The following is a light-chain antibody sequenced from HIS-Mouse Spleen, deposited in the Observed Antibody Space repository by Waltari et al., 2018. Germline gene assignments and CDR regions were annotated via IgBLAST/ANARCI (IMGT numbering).Light chain of an antibody. CDR3: SSYAGSNNFVV. CDR1: SSDVGGYNY. J-gene: IGLJ2*01. V-gene: IGLV2-8*01. CDR2: EVS. Sequence: QSALTQPPSASGSPGQSVTISCTGTSSDVGGYNYVSWYQQHPGKPPQLMIYEVSKRPSGVPDRFSGSKSGNTASLTVSGLQAEDEADYYCSSYAGSNNFVVFGGGTKLTVL.